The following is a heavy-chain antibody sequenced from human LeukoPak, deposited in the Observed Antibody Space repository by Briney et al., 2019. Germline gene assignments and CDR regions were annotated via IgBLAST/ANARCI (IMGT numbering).Heavy chain of an antibody. V-gene: IGHV1-18*01. D-gene: IGHD3-22*01. CDR3: ARDERNYYDSSGYYY. J-gene: IGHJ4*02. Sequence: ASVKVSCKASGYTFTSYGISWVRQAPGQGLEWVGWISAYNGNTNYAQKLQGRVTMTTDTSTSTAYMELRSLRSDDTAVYYCARDERNYYDSSGYYYWGQGTLVTVSS. CDR1: GYTFTSYG. CDR2: ISAYNGNT.